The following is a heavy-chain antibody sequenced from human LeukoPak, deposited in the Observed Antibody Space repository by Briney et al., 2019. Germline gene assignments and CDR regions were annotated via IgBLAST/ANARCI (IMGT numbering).Heavy chain of an antibody. D-gene: IGHD3-22*01. Sequence: GESLKISCKGSGYSFTNYWIGWVRQMPGKGLEWMGFISPGDSDTRYSPSFQGQVTISADKSISTAYLQWSSLKASDTAMYYCARGGQTYYYDSSGYTDYWGQGTLVTVSS. J-gene: IGHJ4*02. V-gene: IGHV5-51*01. CDR2: ISPGDSDT. CDR1: GYSFTNYW. CDR3: ARGGQTYYYDSSGYTDY.